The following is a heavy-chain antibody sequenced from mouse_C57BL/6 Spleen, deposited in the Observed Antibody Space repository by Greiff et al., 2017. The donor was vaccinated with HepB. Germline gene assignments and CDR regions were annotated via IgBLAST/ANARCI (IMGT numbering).Heavy chain of an antibody. Sequence: QVQLKESGPELVKPGASVKISCKASGYAFSSAWMNWVKQRPGKGLEWIGRIYPGDGDTNYNGKFKGKATLTADKSSSTAYMQLSSLTSEDSAVYFCARTSLLLWYFDVRGTGTTVTVSS. V-gene: IGHV1-82*01. J-gene: IGHJ1*03. CDR1: GYAFSSAW. D-gene: IGHD6-1*01. CDR2: IYPGDGDT. CDR3: ARTSLLLWYFDV.